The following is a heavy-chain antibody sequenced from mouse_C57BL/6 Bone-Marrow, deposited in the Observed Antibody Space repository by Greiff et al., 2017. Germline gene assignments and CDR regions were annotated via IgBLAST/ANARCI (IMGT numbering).Heavy chain of an antibody. CDR2: IDPETGGT. J-gene: IGHJ2*01. CDR1: GYTFTDYE. CDR3: TSDGDY. V-gene: IGHV1-15*01. Sequence: QVQLKESGAELVRPGASVTLSCKASGYTFTDYEMHWVKQTPVHGLEWIGAIDPETGGTAYNQKFKGKAIQTADKSSSTAYMELRSLTSEDSAVYYCTSDGDYWGQGTTLTVSS.